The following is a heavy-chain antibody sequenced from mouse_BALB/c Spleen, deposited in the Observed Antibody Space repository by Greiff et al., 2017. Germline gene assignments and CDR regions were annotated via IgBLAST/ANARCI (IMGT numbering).Heavy chain of an antibody. D-gene: IGHD4-1*01. Sequence: VQLKQPGSELVRPGASVKIPCKASGYTFTDYNMDWVKQSHGKSLEWIGDINPNNGGTIYNQKFKGKATLTVDKSSSTAYMELRSLTSEDTAVYYCARWTGTGFAYWGQGTLVTVSA. V-gene: IGHV1-18*01. J-gene: IGHJ3*01. CDR3: ARWTGTGFAY. CDR1: GYTFTDYN. CDR2: INPNNGGT.